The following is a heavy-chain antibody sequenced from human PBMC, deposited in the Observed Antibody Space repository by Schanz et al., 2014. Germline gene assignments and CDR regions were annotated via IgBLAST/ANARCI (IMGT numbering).Heavy chain of an antibody. CDR3: ARFLARYQYYGVDV. CDR2: ISSTSRAT. D-gene: IGHD3-3*01. J-gene: IGHJ6*02. Sequence: VQLVESGGGVVQPGRSLRLSCAASGFTFRSYSMNWVRQAPGKGLEWISYISSTSRATYYADSVKGRFSISRDNGETSVYLQINSLRVEDTAVYYCARFLARYQYYGVDVWGQGTTVIVSS. CDR1: GFTFRSYS. V-gene: IGHV3-48*04.